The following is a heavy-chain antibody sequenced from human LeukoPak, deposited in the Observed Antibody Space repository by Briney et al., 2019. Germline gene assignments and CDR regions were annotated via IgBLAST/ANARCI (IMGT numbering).Heavy chain of an antibody. Sequence: GGSLRLSCAASGFTFSNAWMNWVRQAPGKGLEWVGRIKSKTDGGTTDYAAPVKGRFTISRDDSKNTLYLQMNSLKTEDTAVYYYTTDIWWELLRVGPAFDIWGQGTMVTVSS. D-gene: IGHD1-26*01. J-gene: IGHJ3*02. CDR2: IKSKTDGGTT. CDR1: GFTFSNAW. V-gene: IGHV3-15*07. CDR3: TTDIWWELLRVGPAFDI.